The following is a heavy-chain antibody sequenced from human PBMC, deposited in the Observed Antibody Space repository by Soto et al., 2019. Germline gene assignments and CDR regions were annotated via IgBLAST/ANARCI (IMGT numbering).Heavy chain of an antibody. CDR3: ARDFSGYDLSYGMDV. J-gene: IGHJ6*02. V-gene: IGHV1-3*01. Sequence: ASVKVSCKASGYTFTSYAMHWVRQAPGQRLEWMGWINAGNGNTKYSQKFQGRVTITRDTSASTAYMELSSLRSEDTAVYYCARDFSGYDLSYGMDVWGQGTTVTVSS. D-gene: IGHD3-22*01. CDR2: INAGNGNT. CDR1: GYTFTSYA.